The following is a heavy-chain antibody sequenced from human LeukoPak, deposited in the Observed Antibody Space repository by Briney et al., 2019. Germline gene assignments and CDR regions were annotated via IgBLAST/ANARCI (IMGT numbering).Heavy chain of an antibody. CDR1: GGSVSSSSYY. CDR2: IYYSGST. D-gene: IGHD3-10*01. CDR3: ATAGWFGESRGVY. J-gene: IGHJ4*02. Sequence: SETLSLTCTVSGGSVSSSSYYWGWIRQPPGKGLEWIGSIYYSGSTYYNPSLKSRVSISVDTSKTQFSLKLNSLTAADTAVYYCATAGWFGESRGVYWGQGTLVTVSS. V-gene: IGHV4-39*07.